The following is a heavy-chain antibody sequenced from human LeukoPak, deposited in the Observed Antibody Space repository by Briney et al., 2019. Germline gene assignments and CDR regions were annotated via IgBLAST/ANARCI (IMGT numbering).Heavy chain of an antibody. D-gene: IGHD1-26*01. CDR3: ARLVISGSNYFDY. V-gene: IGHV4-4*02. CDR1: GGSISSSHW. CDR2: IYHSGNT. J-gene: IGHJ4*02. Sequence: SGTLSLTCAVSGGSISSSHWWNWVRQPPGKGLEWIGEIYHSGNTNYNPSLKSRVTISVDKSKNQFSLKVSSVTAADTAVYYCARLVISGSNYFDYWGQGTLVTVSS.